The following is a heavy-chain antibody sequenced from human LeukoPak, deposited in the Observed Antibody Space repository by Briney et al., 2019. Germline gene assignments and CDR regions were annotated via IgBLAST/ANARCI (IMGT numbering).Heavy chain of an antibody. D-gene: IGHD3-3*01. Sequence: SETLSLTCTVSGGSISSYYWNWIRQPPGKGLEWIGYIYYSGSTNYNPSLKSRVTISVDRSKNQFSLKLSSVTAADTAVYYCARSRGVLDYFHHWGQGTLVTVSS. J-gene: IGHJ1*01. CDR1: GGSISSYY. CDR3: ARSRGVLDYFHH. CDR2: IYYSGST. V-gene: IGHV4-59*01.